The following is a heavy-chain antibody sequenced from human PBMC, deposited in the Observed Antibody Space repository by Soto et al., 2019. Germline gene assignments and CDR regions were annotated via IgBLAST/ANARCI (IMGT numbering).Heavy chain of an antibody. Sequence: GGSLRLSCAASGFTFSNAWMSWVRQAPGKGLEWVGRIKSKTDGGTTDYAAPVKGRFTISRDDSKNTLYLQMNSLKTEDTAVYYCTTPRVDYYYYGMDVWGQGTTVTVSS. D-gene: IGHD3-3*01. CDR3: TTPRVDYYYYGMDV. CDR2: IKSKTDGGTT. J-gene: IGHJ6*02. CDR1: GFTFSNAW. V-gene: IGHV3-15*01.